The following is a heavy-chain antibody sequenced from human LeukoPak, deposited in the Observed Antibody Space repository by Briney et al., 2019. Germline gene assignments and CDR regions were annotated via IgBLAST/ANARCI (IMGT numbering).Heavy chain of an antibody. CDR3: ARLEGLRFPSPTPDY. CDR1: GYTFTVYY. CDR2: INPNSGGT. D-gene: IGHD5-12*01. V-gene: IGHV1-2*02. Sequence: ASVTVSCKASGYTFTVYYMHWVRQAPGQGLEWMGWINPNSGGTNYAQKFQGRVTMTRDTSISTAYMELSRLRSDDTAVYYCARLEGLRFPSPTPDYWGQGTLVTVSS. J-gene: IGHJ4*02.